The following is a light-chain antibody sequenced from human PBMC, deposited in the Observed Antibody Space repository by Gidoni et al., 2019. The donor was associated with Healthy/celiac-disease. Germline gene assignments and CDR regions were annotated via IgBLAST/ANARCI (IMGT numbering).Light chain of an antibody. Sequence: EIVLTQPPATLSLSPGERATPPSRASQSVSSYLAWYQQKPGQAPGLLIYDASNRATGIPARFSGSGSGTDFTLTISSLEPEDFAVYYCQQRSNWPRTFGQXTKVEIK. CDR3: QQRSNWPRT. J-gene: IGKJ1*01. CDR1: QSVSSY. V-gene: IGKV3-11*01. CDR2: DAS.